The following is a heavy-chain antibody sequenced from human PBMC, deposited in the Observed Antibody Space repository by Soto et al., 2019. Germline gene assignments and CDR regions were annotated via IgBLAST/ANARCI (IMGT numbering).Heavy chain of an antibody. J-gene: IGHJ4*02. CDR1: GGSISSGGYY. Sequence: KPSETLSLTCTVSGGSISSGGYYWSWIRQHPGKGLEWIGYIYYSGSTYYNPSLKSRVTISVDTSKNQFSLKLSSVTAADTAVYYCARDSSGYFFDYWGQGTPVTVSS. V-gene: IGHV4-31*03. D-gene: IGHD3-22*01. CDR2: IYYSGST. CDR3: ARDSSGYFFDY.